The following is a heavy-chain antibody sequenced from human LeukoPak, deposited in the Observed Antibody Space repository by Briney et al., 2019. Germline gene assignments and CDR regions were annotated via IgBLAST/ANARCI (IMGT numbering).Heavy chain of an antibody. CDR3: ARCMVLSQGWCNWFDP. CDR1: GFNLTTYA. J-gene: IGHJ5*02. CDR2: ISIGGGGT. Sequence: GGSLRLSCAASGFNLTTYAMTRVRQAPAKGLEWVSSISIGGGGTYYADSVKGRFTISRDNSENTLHLQMNNLRVEDTARYFCARCMVLSQGWCNWFDPWGQGTLVTVSS. V-gene: IGHV3-23*01. D-gene: IGHD6-13*01.